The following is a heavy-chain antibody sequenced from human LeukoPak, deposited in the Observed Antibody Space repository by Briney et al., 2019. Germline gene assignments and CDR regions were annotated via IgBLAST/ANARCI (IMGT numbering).Heavy chain of an antibody. V-gene: IGHV5-51*01. D-gene: IGHD3-10*01. Sequence: PGESLKISCQGSGYDSGVSFTSHSIAWVRQMPGKGLEWMGIIYPGDSDTRYSPSFQGQVTISADKSISTAYLQWSSLKASDTAMYYCARLGFGGLNDAFDIWGQGTMVTVSS. CDR2: IYPGDSDT. CDR1: GYDSGVSFTSHS. CDR3: ARLGFGGLNDAFDI. J-gene: IGHJ3*02.